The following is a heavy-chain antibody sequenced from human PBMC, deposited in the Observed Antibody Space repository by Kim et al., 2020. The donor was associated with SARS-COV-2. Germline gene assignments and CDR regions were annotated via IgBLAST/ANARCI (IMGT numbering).Heavy chain of an antibody. J-gene: IGHJ4*02. CDR3: ARGGGDSPERYVDY. Sequence: NPFRSSRVIISVDTSKNQFSLKLSSVTAADTAVYYCARGGGDSPERYVDYWGQGTLLTVSS. D-gene: IGHD2-21*02. V-gene: IGHV4-31*02.